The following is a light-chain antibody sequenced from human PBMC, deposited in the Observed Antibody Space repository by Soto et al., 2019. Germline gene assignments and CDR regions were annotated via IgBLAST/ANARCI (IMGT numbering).Light chain of an antibody. CDR1: SSDVGGYNY. CDR3: SSYTSSSTRV. CDR2: EVS. J-gene: IGLJ1*01. V-gene: IGLV2-14*01. Sequence: QSALTQPASVSGSPGQSITISCTGTSSDVGGYNYVSWYQQHPGKAPKLMIYEVSNRPSGVSNRFSGSKSGNTASLTISGLQAEDDADYYCSSYTSSSTRVFGTGTKVTAL.